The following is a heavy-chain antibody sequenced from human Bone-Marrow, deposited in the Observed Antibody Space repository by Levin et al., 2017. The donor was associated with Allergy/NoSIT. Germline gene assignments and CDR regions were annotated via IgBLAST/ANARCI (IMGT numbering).Heavy chain of an antibody. Sequence: GESLKISCAASGFTVSNNYMRWVRQAPGKGLEWVSLIYSGGSTYYADSVKGRFTISRDKSKNTVYLQMNSLRVEDTAVYYCARGEITGVTGDYWGQGTLVTVSS. D-gene: IGHD1-20*01. CDR2: IYSGGST. V-gene: IGHV3-53*01. J-gene: IGHJ4*02. CDR3: ARGEITGVTGDY. CDR1: GFTVSNNY.